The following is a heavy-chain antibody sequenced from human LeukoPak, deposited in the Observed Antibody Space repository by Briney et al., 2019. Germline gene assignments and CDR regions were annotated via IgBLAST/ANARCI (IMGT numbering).Heavy chain of an antibody. Sequence: PSETLSLTCIVSGGSVSSGSYYWSWIRQPPGTGLEWIGYIYYSGSTNYNPSLKSRVTISVDTSKNQFSLKLSSVTAADTAVYYCARVTYSSGRGFDYWGQGTLVTVSS. CDR1: GGSVSSGSYY. CDR2: IYYSGST. V-gene: IGHV4-61*01. J-gene: IGHJ4*02. CDR3: ARVTYSSGRGFDY. D-gene: IGHD6-19*01.